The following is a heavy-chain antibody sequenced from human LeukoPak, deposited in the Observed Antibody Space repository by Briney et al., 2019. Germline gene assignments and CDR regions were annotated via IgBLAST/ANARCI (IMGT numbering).Heavy chain of an antibody. CDR1: GYSFATKY. Sequence: ASVKVSCKASGYSFATKYMHWVRQAQGQGLEWMGLINPASGVTHYPQKFRGRVTIPRDTSITTAYMELTGLISDDTAIYYCARSRWELDADYWGEGPLVSVSS. CDR2: INPASGVT. D-gene: IGHD1-26*01. V-gene: IGHV1-2*02. CDR3: ARSRWELDADY. J-gene: IGHJ4*02.